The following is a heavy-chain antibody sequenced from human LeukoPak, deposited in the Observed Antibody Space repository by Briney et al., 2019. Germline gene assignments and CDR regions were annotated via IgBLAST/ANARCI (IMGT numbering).Heavy chain of an antibody. CDR2: VYYSGSA. D-gene: IGHD4-11*01. J-gene: IGHJ6*02. CDR1: GDSVTTYY. CDR3: ARDGSNWSNDYYHGVDV. Sequence: SETLSLTCTVSGDSVTTYYWSWLRQPPGKGLEWLGYVYYSGSATYNPSLKSRVTISVDTSKNQFPLRLSSVTAADTAVYYCARDGSNWSNDYYHGVDVWGQGTTVTVSS. V-gene: IGHV4-59*02.